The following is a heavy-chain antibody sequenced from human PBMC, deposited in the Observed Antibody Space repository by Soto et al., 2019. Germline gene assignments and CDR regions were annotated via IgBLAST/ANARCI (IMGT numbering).Heavy chain of an antibody. Sequence: PGGSLRLSCAASGFTFSDYYMSWIRQAPGKGLEWVSYISSSGSTIYYADSVKGRFTISRDNAKNSLYLQMNSLRAEDTAVYYCASWFNGGIAAAGTHYWGQGTLVTVSS. CDR2: ISSSGSTI. D-gene: IGHD6-13*01. J-gene: IGHJ4*02. CDR3: ASWFNGGIAAAGTHY. V-gene: IGHV3-11*01. CDR1: GFTFSDYY.